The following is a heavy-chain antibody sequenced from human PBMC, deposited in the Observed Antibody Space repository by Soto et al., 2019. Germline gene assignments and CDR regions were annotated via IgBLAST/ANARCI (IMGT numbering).Heavy chain of an antibody. CDR3: ARGIYCTKGVCPGVGDAFDI. CDR1: GGSFSGYY. Sequence: QVQLQQWGAGLLKPSETLSLTCAVYGGSFSGYYWSWIRQPPGKGLEWIGEINHSGSTNYNPSLKSRVTRSVDTSKHQFSLKLSSVTAADTAVYYCARGIYCTKGVCPGVGDAFDIWGQGTMVTVSS. D-gene: IGHD2-8*01. V-gene: IGHV4-34*01. J-gene: IGHJ3*02. CDR2: INHSGST.